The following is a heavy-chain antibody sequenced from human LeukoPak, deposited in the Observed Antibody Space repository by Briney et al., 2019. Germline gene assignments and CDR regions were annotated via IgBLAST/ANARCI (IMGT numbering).Heavy chain of an antibody. CDR2: ISSSSSYI. D-gene: IGHD2-2*01. Sequence: PGWSLRLSCAASGFTFSSYSMNWVRQAPGKGLEWGSSISSSSSYIYYADSVKGRFTISRDNAKNSQYLQMNSLRAEDTAVYYCALYCSSTSCSPFDYWGQGTLVTVSS. CDR3: ALYCSSTSCSPFDY. V-gene: IGHV3-21*01. J-gene: IGHJ4*02. CDR1: GFTFSSYS.